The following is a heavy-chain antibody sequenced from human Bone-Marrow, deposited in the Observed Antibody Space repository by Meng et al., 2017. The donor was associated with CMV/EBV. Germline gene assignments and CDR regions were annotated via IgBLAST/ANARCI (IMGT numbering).Heavy chain of an antibody. J-gene: IGHJ2*01. CDR2: IIPMFGTA. CDR3: ARDASAVDWYFDL. CDR1: GDTFSRYG. Sequence: QVHLCPSGAAVEKPGSSVKVSCKASGDTFSRYGVSWVRQAPGQGLEWMGGIIPMFGTANYAQSFQGRLTITADESRTTAYMELRSLRFDDTAVYYCARDASAVDWYFDLWGRGTLVTVSS. V-gene: IGHV1-69*12. D-gene: IGHD2-15*01.